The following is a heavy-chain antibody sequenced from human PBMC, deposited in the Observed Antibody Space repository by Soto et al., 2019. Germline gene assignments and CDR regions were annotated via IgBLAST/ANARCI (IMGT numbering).Heavy chain of an antibody. CDR3: ARGEPTRKKLWFGDLSS. CDR2: IIPIFGTA. Sequence: GASVKVSCKASGGTFSSYAISWVRQAPGQGLEWMGGIIPIFGTANYAQKFQGRVTITADESTSTAYMELSSLRSEDTAVYYCARGEPTRKKLWFGDLSSWGQGTLVTVS. V-gene: IGHV1-69*13. D-gene: IGHD3-10*01. CDR1: GGTFSSYA. J-gene: IGHJ5*02.